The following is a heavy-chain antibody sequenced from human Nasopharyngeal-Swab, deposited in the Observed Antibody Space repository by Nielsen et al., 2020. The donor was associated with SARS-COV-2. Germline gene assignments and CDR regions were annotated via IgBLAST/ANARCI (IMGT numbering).Heavy chain of an antibody. CDR3: ARSYWGAEDV. CDR1: GFTFRTYW. J-gene: IGHJ6*04. CDR2: ITSDGTTT. D-gene: IGHD7-27*01. V-gene: IGHV3-74*01. Sequence: GGSLRLSCAASGFTFRTYWMHWVRQSPGKGLVWVSHITSDGTTTSYSDSVKGRFTTSRDNLKDTLYLQMNSLRAEDTAVYYCARSYWGAEDVWGKGTTVTVSS.